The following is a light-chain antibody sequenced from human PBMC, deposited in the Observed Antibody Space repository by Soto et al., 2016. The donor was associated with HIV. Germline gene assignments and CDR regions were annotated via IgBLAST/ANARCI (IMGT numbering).Light chain of an antibody. Sequence: DIQMTQSPSTLSAFVRDRVTITCRASQTISTWLAWYQQKPGKAPKLLIYTASSLESGVSSRFSGNGSGTEFTLTISSLQPDDFATYYCQQSYSDPTWTFGQGTKVEIK. CDR1: QTISTW. J-gene: IGKJ1*01. CDR2: TAS. CDR3: QQSYSDPTWT. V-gene: IGKV1-5*03.